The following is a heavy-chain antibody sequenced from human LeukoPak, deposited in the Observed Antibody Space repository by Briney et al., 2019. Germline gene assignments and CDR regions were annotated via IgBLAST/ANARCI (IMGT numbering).Heavy chain of an antibody. Sequence: SETLSLTCSVSGYSISSGYYWGWIRQPPGKGLEWIGSIYHSGNTYYNPSLKSRVTISVDTSKNQFSLKLSSVTAADTAVHYCARGSGYCDSTTCYNWFDPWGLGTLVTVSS. V-gene: IGHV4-38-2*02. J-gene: IGHJ5*02. CDR2: IYHSGNT. CDR3: ARGSGYCDSTTCYNWFDP. D-gene: IGHD2-2*01. CDR1: GYSISSGYY.